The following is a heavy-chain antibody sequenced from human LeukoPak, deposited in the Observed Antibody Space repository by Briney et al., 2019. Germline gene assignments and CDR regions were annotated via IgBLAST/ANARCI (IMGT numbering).Heavy chain of an antibody. J-gene: IGHJ4*02. CDR1: GFTFSSHW. CDR3: AKDQETATVFDY. CDR2: ISPDGSYK. D-gene: IGHD5-24*01. Sequence: GGSLRLSCAASGFTFSSHWMSWVRQAPGKGLEWVAVISPDGSYKNYVDSVKGRFTISRDNSKNTLYLQMNSLRPEDTGVYYCAKDQETATVFDYWGQGTLVTVSS. V-gene: IGHV3-30*18.